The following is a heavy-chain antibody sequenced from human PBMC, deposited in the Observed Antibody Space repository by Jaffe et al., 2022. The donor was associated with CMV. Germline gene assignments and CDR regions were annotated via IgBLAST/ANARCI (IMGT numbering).Heavy chain of an antibody. D-gene: IGHD3-10*01. CDR3: AKDQGGDSGSSDY. CDR1: GFTFSSYG. Sequence: QVQLVESGGGVVQPGRSLRLSCAASGFTFSSYGMHWVRQAPGKGLEWVAVISYDGSNKYYADSVKGRFTISRDNSKNTLYLQMNSLRAEDTAVYYCAKDQGGDSGSSDYWGQGTLVTVSS. CDR2: ISYDGSNK. J-gene: IGHJ4*02. V-gene: IGHV3-30*18.